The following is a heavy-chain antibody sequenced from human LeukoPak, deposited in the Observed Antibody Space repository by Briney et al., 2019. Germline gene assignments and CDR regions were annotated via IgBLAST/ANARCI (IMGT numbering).Heavy chain of an antibody. D-gene: IGHD1-26*01. CDR3: ARALKVGATTYYGMDV. V-gene: IGHV1-18*01. Sequence: ASVKVSCKASGYAFTSYGISWVRQAPGQGLEGMGWISAYNGNTNYAQKLQGRVTMTTDTSTSTAYMELRSLRSDDTAVYYCARALKVGATTYYGMDVWGQGTTVTVSS. CDR2: ISAYNGNT. J-gene: IGHJ6*02. CDR1: GYAFTSYG.